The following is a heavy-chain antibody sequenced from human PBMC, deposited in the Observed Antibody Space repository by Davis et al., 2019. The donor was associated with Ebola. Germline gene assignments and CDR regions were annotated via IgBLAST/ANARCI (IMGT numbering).Heavy chain of an antibody. J-gene: IGHJ4*02. CDR1: GGSISSYY. CDR2: IYYSGST. D-gene: IGHD4-23*01. V-gene: IGHV4-59*01. CDR3: ARALYGGNSDFDY. Sequence: PSETLSLTCAVYGGSISSYYWSWIRQPPGKGLEWIGYIYYSGSTNYNPSLKSRVTISVDTSKNQFSLKLSSVTAADTAVYYCARALYGGNSDFDYWGQGTLVTVSS.